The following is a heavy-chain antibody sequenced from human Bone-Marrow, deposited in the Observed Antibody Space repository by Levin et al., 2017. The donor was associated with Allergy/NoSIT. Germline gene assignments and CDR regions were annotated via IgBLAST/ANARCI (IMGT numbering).Heavy chain of an antibody. CDR2: INQDGNEK. V-gene: IGHV3-7*01. CDR1: GFTFSGHW. D-gene: IGHD2-2*01. Sequence: PGGSLRLSCGASGFTFSGHWMTWVRQAPGKGLEWMANINQDGNEKYYVDSVKGRFTISRDNAKNSLYLQMNSLRAEDTAIYFCARRIVIVPAPRGWGYGMDAWGQGTTVTVSS. J-gene: IGHJ6*02. CDR3: ARRIVIVPAPRGWGYGMDA.